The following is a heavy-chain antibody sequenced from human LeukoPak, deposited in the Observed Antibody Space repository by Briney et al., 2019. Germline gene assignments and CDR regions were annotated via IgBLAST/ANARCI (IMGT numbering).Heavy chain of an antibody. CDR1: GYSFTSYW. D-gene: IGHD6-6*01. J-gene: IGHJ3*02. CDR3: ARSRVHGSIAARALTHDAFDI. CDR2: IYPGDSDT. Sequence: GESLQISCKGSGYSFTSYWIGWVRPMPGKGLEWMGIIYPGDSDTRYSPSFQGQVTISADKSISTAYLQWSSLKASDTAMYYCARSRVHGSIAARALTHDAFDIWGQGTMVTVSS. V-gene: IGHV5-51*01.